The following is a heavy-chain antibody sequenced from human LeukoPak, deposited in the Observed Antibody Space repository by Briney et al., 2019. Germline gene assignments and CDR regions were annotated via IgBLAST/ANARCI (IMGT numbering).Heavy chain of an antibody. CDR1: GFTFSSYA. J-gene: IGHJ4*02. D-gene: IGHD5-18*01. CDR3: ARGKRRGYSYGRPNLDY. Sequence: GGSLRLSCAASGFTFSSYAMHWVRQAPGKGLEWVAVISYDGSNKYYADSVKGRFTISRDNSKNTLYLQMNSLRAEDTAVYHCARGKRRGYSYGRPNLDYWGQGTLVTVSS. V-gene: IGHV3-30-3*01. CDR2: ISYDGSNK.